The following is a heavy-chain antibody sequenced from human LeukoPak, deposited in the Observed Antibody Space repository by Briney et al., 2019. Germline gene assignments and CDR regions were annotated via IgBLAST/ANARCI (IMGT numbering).Heavy chain of an antibody. CDR3: ARELGIAAAGDY. V-gene: IGHV3-21*01. D-gene: IGHD6-13*01. CDR2: ISSSSSYI. Sequence: GGSLRLSCAASGFTFSSYSMNWVRQAPGKGLEWVSSISSSSSYIYYADSVKGRFTISRDNAKNSLYLQMNSLRAEDTAVYYCARELGIAAAGDYWGQGTLVTVSS. CDR1: GFTFSSYS. J-gene: IGHJ4*02.